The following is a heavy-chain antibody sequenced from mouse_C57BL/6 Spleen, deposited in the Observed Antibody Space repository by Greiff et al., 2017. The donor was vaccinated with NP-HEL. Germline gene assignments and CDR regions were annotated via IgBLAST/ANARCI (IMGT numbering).Heavy chain of an antibody. D-gene: IGHD1-1*01. Sequence: EVQLQQSGPELVKPGASVKISCKASGYTFTDYYMNWVKQSHGKSLEWIGDINPNNGGTSYNQKFKGKATLTVDKSSSTAYMELRSLTSEDSAVYYCARSGGSSSYYYTMDYWGQGTSVTVSS. V-gene: IGHV1-26*01. CDR1: GYTFTDYY. J-gene: IGHJ4*01. CDR3: ARSGGSSSYYYTMDY. CDR2: INPNNGGT.